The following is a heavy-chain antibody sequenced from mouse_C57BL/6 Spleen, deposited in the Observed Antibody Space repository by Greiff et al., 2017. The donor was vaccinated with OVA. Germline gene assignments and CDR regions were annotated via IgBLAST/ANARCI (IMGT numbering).Heavy chain of an antibody. Sequence: EVKLMESGGGLVKPGGSLKLSCAASGFTFSSYAMSWVRQTPVPRLEWVATISDGGSYTYYPDNVKGRVTISRDKGKNNLYLQMSKLKAEDTDMYYCERDPRYYPAYWGKGTLVTVS. CDR3: ERDPRYYPAY. D-gene: IGHD1-1*02. CDR2: ISDGGSYT. CDR1: GFTFSSYA. V-gene: IGHV5-4*01. J-gene: IGHJ3*01.